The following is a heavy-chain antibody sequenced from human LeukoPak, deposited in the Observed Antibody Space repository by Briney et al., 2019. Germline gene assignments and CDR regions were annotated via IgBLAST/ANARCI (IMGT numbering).Heavy chain of an antibody. CDR1: GFTFSSYA. J-gene: IGHJ5*02. V-gene: IGHV3-23*01. Sequence: PGGSLRLSCAASGFTFSSYAMSWVRQAPGKGLGRDSPISGSGGSTYYADSVKGRFTISRDNSKNTLYLQMNSLRAEDTAVYYCAKAYYGSGSYYNSWFDPWGQGTLVTVSS. CDR3: AKAYYGSGSYYNSWFDP. D-gene: IGHD3-10*01. CDR2: ISGSGGST.